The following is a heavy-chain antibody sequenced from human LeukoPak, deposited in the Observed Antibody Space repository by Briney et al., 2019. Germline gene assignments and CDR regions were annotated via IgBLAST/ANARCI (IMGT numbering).Heavy chain of an antibody. CDR1: GGTFSSYA. D-gene: IGHD6-6*01. Sequence: ASVKVSCKASGGTFSSYAISWVRQAPGQGLEWMGGIIPIFGTANYAQKFQGRVTITTDESTSTAYMELSSLRAEDTAVYYCAREGGRGSSSSDYFDSWGQGTLVTVSS. V-gene: IGHV1-69*05. J-gene: IGHJ4*02. CDR3: AREGGRGSSSSDYFDS. CDR2: IIPIFGTA.